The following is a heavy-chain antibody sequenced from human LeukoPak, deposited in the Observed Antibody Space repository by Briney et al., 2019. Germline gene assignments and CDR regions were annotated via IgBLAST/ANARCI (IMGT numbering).Heavy chain of an antibody. D-gene: IGHD3-16*02. CDR1: GFTFSYYG. J-gene: IGHJ4*02. CDR3: AKDPDLRFGGVIPY. CDR2: IRYDGNDK. Sequence: PGGSLRLSCAASGFTFSYYGMHWVRQAPGKGLEWVAFIRYDGNDKYYADSVKGRFTISRDTSRNTLYLQMNSLRAEDTAVYYCAKDPDLRFGGVIPYWGQGTLVTVSS. V-gene: IGHV3-30*02.